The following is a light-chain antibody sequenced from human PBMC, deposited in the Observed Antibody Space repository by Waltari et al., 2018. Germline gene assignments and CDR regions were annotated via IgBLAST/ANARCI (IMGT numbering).Light chain of an antibody. CDR3: SSYRSSTTLKYV. Sequence: QSALTQPPSVSRSPGQSITLPCPGTSRAGGWHNYVPWYQQHPGKVPQLMIYEVTNRPSGVSDRFSGSKSGNTASLTISGLQAEDEADYYCSSYRSSTTLKYVFGTGTKVTVL. CDR1: SRAGGWHNY. CDR2: EVT. J-gene: IGLJ1*01. V-gene: IGLV2-14*01.